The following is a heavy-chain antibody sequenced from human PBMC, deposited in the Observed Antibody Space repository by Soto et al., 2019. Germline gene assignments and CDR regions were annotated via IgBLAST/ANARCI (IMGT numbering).Heavy chain of an antibody. CDR2: IWYDGSNK. V-gene: IGHV3-33*01. CDR3: SRDKNPYDYGSTFDY. J-gene: IGHJ4*02. CDR1: GFTFSAYG. Sequence: QVQLVESGGGVVQPGRSLRLSCAASGFTFSAYGIHWVRQAPGKGLEWVAVIWYDGSNKYYADSVKGRFTISRDNSKNTSYLQMSSLRAEDTAVYYCSRDKNPYDYGSTFDYWGQGTLVTVSS. D-gene: IGHD4-17*01.